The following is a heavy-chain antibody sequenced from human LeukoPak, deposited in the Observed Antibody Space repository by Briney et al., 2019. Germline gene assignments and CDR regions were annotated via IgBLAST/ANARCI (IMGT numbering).Heavy chain of an antibody. D-gene: IGHD3-22*01. J-gene: IGHJ4*02. CDR1: GFSLSTNGVG. Sequence: SGPTLVKPTQTLTLTRTFSGFSLSTNGVGVGWIRQPPGKALEWLALIYWNDDEHYSPFLRSRVTITKDTSKNQVVLTMTNMDPVDTATYYCAHSGIHYDSSGYYFYYFDYWGQGTLVTVSS. V-gene: IGHV2-5*01. CDR2: IYWNDDE. CDR3: AHSGIHYDSSGYYFYYFDY.